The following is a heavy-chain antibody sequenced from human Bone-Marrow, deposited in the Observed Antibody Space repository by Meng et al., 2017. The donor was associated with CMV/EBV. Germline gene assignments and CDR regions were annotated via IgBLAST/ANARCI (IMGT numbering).Heavy chain of an antibody. J-gene: IGHJ4*02. CDR1: GFTFNSYT. CDR2: ISLSTTTI. Sequence: GESLKISCAASGFTFNSYTMSWVRQAPGKGLEWLSYISLSTTTIFYADSVKGRFTISRDNAKNSLFLQMNSLRAEDTAVYYCARTDHDLPSASLDFCGQGTLVTVSS. D-gene: IGHD2-2*01. V-gene: IGHV3-48*04. CDR3: ARTDHDLPSASLDF.